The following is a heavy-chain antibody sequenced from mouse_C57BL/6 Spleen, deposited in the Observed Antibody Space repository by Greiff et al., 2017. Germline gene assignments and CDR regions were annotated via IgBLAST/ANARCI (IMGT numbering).Heavy chain of an antibody. Sequence: EVQLQQSGAELVRPGASVKLSCTASGFNIKDYYMHWVKQRPEQGLEWIGRIDPEDGDTEYAPKFQGKATMTADTSSNTAYLQLSSLTSEDPAVYYCTSITTVVARPFAYWGQGTLVTVSA. J-gene: IGHJ3*01. CDR1: GFNIKDYY. CDR3: TSITTVVARPFAY. V-gene: IGHV14-1*01. CDR2: IDPEDGDT. D-gene: IGHD1-1*01.